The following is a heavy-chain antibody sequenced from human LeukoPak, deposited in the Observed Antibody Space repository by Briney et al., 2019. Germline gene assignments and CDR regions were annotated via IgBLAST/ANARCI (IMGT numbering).Heavy chain of an antibody. V-gene: IGHV3-23*01. J-gene: IGHJ4*02. Sequence: PGGSLRLSCTASGFTFSSYGMSWVRQAPGKGLEWVSAISGSGGSTYHADSVKGRFTISRDNSKNTLYLQMNSLKTEDTAVYYCTRVSSITEYSSSPTSDWGQGTLVTVSS. CDR1: GFTFSSYG. CDR2: ISGSGGST. CDR3: TRVSSITEYSSSPTSD. D-gene: IGHD6-6*01.